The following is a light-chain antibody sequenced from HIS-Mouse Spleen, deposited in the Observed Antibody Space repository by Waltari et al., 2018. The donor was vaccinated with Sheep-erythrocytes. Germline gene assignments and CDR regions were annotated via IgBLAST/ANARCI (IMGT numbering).Light chain of an antibody. CDR1: SSDVGCYNL. CDR2: EGS. V-gene: IGLV2-23*01. CDR3: CSYAGSSTPWV. J-gene: IGLJ3*02. Sequence: QSALTQPASVSGSPGQSITISCTGTSSDVGCYNLVSWYQQHPGKAPKLMIYEGSKRPSWVSNRFSGSKSGNTASLTISGLQAEDEADYYCCSYAGSSTPWVFGGGTKLTVL.